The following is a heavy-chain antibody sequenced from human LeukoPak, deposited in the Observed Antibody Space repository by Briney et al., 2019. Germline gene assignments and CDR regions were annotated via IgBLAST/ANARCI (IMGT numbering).Heavy chain of an antibody. V-gene: IGHV3-21*04. CDR2: ISSSSSYI. Sequence: GGSLRLSCAASGFTFSSYSMNWVRQAPGKGLEWVSSISSSSSYIYYADSVKGRFTISRDNAKNSLYLQMNSLRAEDTAFYYCARVASRTYGDYFDYWGQGTLVTVSS. D-gene: IGHD4-17*01. CDR1: GFTFSSYS. CDR3: ARVASRTYGDYFDY. J-gene: IGHJ4*02.